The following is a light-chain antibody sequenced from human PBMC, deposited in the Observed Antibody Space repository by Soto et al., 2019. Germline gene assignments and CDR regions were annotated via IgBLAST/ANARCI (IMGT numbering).Light chain of an antibody. V-gene: IGKV1-27*01. CDR2: GAS. CDR3: QQYGSSPWT. Sequence: DLQMTQSPSSLSASVGDRVTITCRASQGISYHVAWYQQKPGKVPKLLIYGASTLQSGVPSRFSGSGSGTDFTLTISSLQPEDFAVYYCQQYGSSPWTFGQGTKVDIK. CDR1: QGISYH. J-gene: IGKJ1*01.